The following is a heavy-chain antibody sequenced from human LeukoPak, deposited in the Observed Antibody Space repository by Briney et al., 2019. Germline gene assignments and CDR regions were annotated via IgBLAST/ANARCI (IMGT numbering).Heavy chain of an antibody. CDR1: GGSFSGYY. CDR2: INHSGST. D-gene: IGHD3-10*01. CDR3: ARGLVVRGVITDAFDI. Sequence: SETLSLTCAVYGGSFSGYYWSWIRQPPGKGLEWIGEINHSGSTNYNPSLKSRVTISVDTSKNQFSLKLSSVTAADTAVYYCARGLVVRGVITDAFDIWGQGTMVTVS. J-gene: IGHJ3*02. V-gene: IGHV4-34*01.